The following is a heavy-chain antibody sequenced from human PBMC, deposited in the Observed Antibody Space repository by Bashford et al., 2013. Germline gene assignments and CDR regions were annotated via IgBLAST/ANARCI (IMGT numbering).Heavy chain of an antibody. Sequence: ASVKVSCKASGYTFTSYGISWVRQAPGQGLEWMGWISAYNGNTNYAQKFQGRVALTRDTSIDTAYMELTRLTSDDTAVFYCAKTPRPRSPLDFWGQGTLVTVSS. CDR3: AKTPRPRSPLDF. J-gene: IGHJ4*02. CDR2: ISAYNGNT. D-gene: IGHD4-23*01. CDR1: GYTFTSYG. V-gene: IGHV1-18*01.